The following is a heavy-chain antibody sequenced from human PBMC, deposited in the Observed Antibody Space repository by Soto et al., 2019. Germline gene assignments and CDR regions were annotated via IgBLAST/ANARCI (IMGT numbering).Heavy chain of an antibody. J-gene: IGHJ5*02. Sequence: KTSETLSLTCAVYGGSFSGYYWSWIRQPPGKGLEWIGEINHSGSTNYNPSLKSRVTISVDTSKNQFSLKLSSVTAADTAVYYCARGRGALGYCSGGSCPRQHWFDPWGQGTLVTVSS. D-gene: IGHD2-15*01. CDR1: GGSFSGYY. CDR3: ARGRGALGYCSGGSCPRQHWFDP. V-gene: IGHV4-34*01. CDR2: INHSGST.